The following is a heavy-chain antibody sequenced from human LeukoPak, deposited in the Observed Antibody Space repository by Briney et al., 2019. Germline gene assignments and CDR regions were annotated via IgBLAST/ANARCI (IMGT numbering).Heavy chain of an antibody. CDR1: GFTVSSNY. V-gene: IGHV3-23*01. CDR3: ARSGLNRFDY. D-gene: IGHD2-15*01. Sequence: GGSLRLSCAASGFTVSSNYMSWVRQAPGKGLEWVSTFSGSGGSTYYADSVKGRFSISRDNSKNTLYLQMNSLRAEDTAAYYCARSGLNRFDYWGQGTLVTVSS. CDR2: FSGSGGST. J-gene: IGHJ4*02.